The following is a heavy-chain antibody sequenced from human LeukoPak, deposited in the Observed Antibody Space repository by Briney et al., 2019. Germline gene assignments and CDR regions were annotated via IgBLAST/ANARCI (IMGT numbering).Heavy chain of an antibody. J-gene: IGHJ6*02. D-gene: IGHD2-15*01. V-gene: IGHV1-69*02. Sequence: SVKVSCKASGYTFTGYNMHWVRQAPGQGLEWMGRIIPILGIANYAQKFQGRVTITADKSTSTAYMELSSLRSEDTAVYYCARDCSGGSCYGYYYYGMDVWGQGTTVTVSS. CDR2: IIPILGIA. CDR3: ARDCSGGSCYGYYYYGMDV. CDR1: GYTFTGYN.